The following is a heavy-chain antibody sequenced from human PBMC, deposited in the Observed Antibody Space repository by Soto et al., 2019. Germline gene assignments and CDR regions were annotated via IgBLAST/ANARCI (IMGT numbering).Heavy chain of an antibody. CDR1: GYSFTSYW. D-gene: IGHD6-6*01. CDR2: IYPGDSDT. CDR3: ARLTARPVYYYYGMDV. J-gene: IGHJ6*02. Sequence: GESLKISCKGSGYSFTSYWIGWVRQMPGKGLEWMGIIYPGDSDTRYSPSFQGQVTISADKSISTAYLQWSSLKASDTAMYYCARLTARPVYYYYGMDVWGQGTTVTSP. V-gene: IGHV5-51*01.